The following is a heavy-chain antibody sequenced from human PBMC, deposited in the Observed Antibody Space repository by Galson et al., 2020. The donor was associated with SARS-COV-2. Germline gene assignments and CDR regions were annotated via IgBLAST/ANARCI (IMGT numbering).Heavy chain of an antibody. V-gene: IGHV4-4*02. CDR2: IHHTEST. D-gene: IGHD6-25*01. J-gene: IGHJ6*02. CDR3: ARGRLNYYNGMDV. CDR1: GGSISSSNW. Sequence: SETLSLTCAVSGGSISSSNWWSWVRQSPGKGLEWIGEIHHTESTNYNPSLKSRVTISLDKSKNQLSLKLSSVAAADTAVYYCARGRLNYYNGMDVWGQGTTVTVSS.